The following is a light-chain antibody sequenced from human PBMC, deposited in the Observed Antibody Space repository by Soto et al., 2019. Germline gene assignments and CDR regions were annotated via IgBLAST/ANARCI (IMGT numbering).Light chain of an antibody. J-gene: IGLJ1*01. CDR1: SSDFGSYNY. CDR2: DVD. CDR3: SSFTNSSPLGV. Sequence: QSALTQPASVSGSPGQTITISCTGTSSDFGSYNYVSWYQHHPGKAPKLVIYDVDDRPSGVSNRFSGSKSGNTASLTISGLQAEDEADYYCSSFTNSSPLGVFGTGTKVTVL. V-gene: IGLV2-14*03.